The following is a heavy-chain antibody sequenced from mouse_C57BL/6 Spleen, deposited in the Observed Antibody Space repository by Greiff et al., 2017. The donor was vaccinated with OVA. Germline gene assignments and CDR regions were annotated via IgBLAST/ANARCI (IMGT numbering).Heavy chain of an antibody. J-gene: IGHJ4*01. CDR1: GYTFTSYW. D-gene: IGHD2-3*01. V-gene: IGHV1-74*01. CDR2: IHPSDSDT. Sequence: VQLQQPGAELVKPGASVKVSCKASGYTFTSYWMHWVKQRPGQGLEWIGRIHPSDSDTNYNQKFKGKATLTVDKASSTAYMQLSSLTSEDAAYYYCAHTPIYDGDYEAMDYWGQGTSVTVSS. CDR3: AHTPIYDGDYEAMDY.